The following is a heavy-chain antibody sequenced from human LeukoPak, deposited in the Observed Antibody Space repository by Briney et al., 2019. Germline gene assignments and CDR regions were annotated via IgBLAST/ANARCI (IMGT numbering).Heavy chain of an antibody. CDR1: GFTFSSYA. V-gene: IGHV3-30*04. D-gene: IGHD1-7*01. CDR2: ISYDGSNK. Sequence: GGSLRLSCAASGFTFSSYAMHWVRQAPGKGLEWVAVISYDGSNKYYADSVKGRFTISRGNSKNTLYLQMNSLRAEDTAVYYCARDRGTGTTPGMDVWGKGTTVTVSS. CDR3: ARDRGTGTTPGMDV. J-gene: IGHJ6*04.